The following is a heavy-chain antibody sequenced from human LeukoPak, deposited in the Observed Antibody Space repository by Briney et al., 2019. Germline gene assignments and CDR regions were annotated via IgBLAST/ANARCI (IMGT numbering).Heavy chain of an antibody. V-gene: IGHV3-23*01. J-gene: IGHJ4*02. CDR3: AKAFRDCSSASCFRAADC. CDR1: GFTFSGYA. D-gene: IGHD2-15*01. CDR2: ISGGGSTT. Sequence: GGSLRLSCAASGFTFSGYAMSWVRQAPGQGLEWVSTISGGGSTTYYADSVKGRFTVSRDNSKNTLYLQLNSLSAEDTAVYYCAKAFRDCSSASCFRAADCRGQGTLVTVSS.